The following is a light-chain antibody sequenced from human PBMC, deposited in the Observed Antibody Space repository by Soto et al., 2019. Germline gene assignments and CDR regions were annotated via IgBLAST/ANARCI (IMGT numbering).Light chain of an antibody. CDR3: QQYDNLPLT. V-gene: IGKV1-33*01. CDR2: DTS. Sequence: DIQMTQSPSSLSASVGERVTITCQANHDISDYLNWYQQKPGKAPNLLIYDTSNLKTGVPSRFSGSGSVTDFTLTINNLQPEDVATYYCQQYDNLPLTFGGGTKVELK. J-gene: IGKJ4*01. CDR1: HDISDY.